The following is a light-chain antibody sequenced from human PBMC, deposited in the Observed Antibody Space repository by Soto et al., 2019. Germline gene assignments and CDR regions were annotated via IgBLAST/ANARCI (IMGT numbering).Light chain of an antibody. CDR2: EGS. V-gene: IGLV2-23*01. CDR1: SSDVGNYNL. CDR3: SSYAGSSSYVV. Sequence: QSALTQPASVSGSPGQSITISCTGTSSDVGNYNLVSWYQQNPGKAPKLIIYEGSKRPSGVSDRFSGSESGNTASLTISGLQPEDEADYHCSSYAGSSSYVVFGGGTQLTVL. J-gene: IGLJ2*01.